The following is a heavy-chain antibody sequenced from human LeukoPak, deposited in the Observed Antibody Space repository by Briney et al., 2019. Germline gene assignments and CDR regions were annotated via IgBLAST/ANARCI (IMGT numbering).Heavy chain of an antibody. CDR1: GFTFTNYG. V-gene: IGHV3-23*01. J-gene: IGHJ4*02. CDR3: AKIVDEGVDY. CDR2: IGGGGDTT. Sequence: PGGSLRLSCAASGFTFTNYGMTWVRQAPGKGLEWVSAIGGGGDTTYYADSVKGRFTISRDNSKNTVYLQMNFPRAEDTALYYCAKIVDEGVDYWGQGTLVTVSS. D-gene: IGHD2-15*01.